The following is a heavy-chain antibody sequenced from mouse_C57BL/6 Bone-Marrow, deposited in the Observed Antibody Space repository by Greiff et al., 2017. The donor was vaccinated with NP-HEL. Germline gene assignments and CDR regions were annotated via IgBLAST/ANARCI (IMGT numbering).Heavy chain of an antibody. J-gene: IGHJ3*01. Sequence: EVQLQQSGPVLVKPGASVKMSCKASGYTFTDYYMNWVKQSHGKSLEWIGVINPYNGGTSYNQKFKGKATLTVDKYSSTAYMELNSLTSEDSAVYYCASLRGSFAYWGQGTLVTVSA. CDR3: ASLRGSFAY. CDR1: GYTFTDYY. V-gene: IGHV1-19*01. CDR2: INPYNGGT.